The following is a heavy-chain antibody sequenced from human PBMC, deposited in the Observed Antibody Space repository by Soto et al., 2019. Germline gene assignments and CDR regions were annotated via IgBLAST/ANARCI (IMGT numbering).Heavy chain of an antibody. Sequence: GASVKVSCKASGGTFSSYAISWVRQAPGQGLEWMGGIIPIFGTANYAQKFQGRVTITADESTSTAYMELSSLRSEDTAVYYCARGPLGLAGAYYFDYWGQGTLVTVSS. V-gene: IGHV1-69*13. CDR1: GGTFSSYA. D-gene: IGHD1-26*01. CDR3: ARGPLGLAGAYYFDY. J-gene: IGHJ4*02. CDR2: IIPIFGTA.